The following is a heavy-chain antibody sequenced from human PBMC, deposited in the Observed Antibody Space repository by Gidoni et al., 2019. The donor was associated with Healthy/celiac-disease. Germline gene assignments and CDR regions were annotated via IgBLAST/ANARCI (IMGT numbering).Heavy chain of an antibody. J-gene: IGHJ6*02. D-gene: IGHD2-2*01. CDR3: AGSTSSEYYYYGMDV. CDR1: GYSFTRYW. Sequence: EVQLVQSGAEVKKPGESLKLSCKGSGYSFTRYWIGWVRQMPGKGLEWMGIIYPGDSDTRYSPSFQGQVTISADKSISTAYLQWSSLKASDTAMYYCAGSTSSEYYYYGMDVWGQGTTVTVSS. CDR2: IYPGDSDT. V-gene: IGHV5-51*03.